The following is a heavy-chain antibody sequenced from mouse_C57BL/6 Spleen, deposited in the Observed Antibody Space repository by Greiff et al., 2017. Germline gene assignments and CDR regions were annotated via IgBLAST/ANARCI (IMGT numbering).Heavy chain of an antibody. V-gene: IGHV1-81*01. J-gene: IGHJ2*01. CDR3: AREAGDY. D-gene: IGHD4-1*01. Sequence: VKLMESGAELARPGASVKLSCKASGYTFTSYGISWVKQRTGQGLEWIGEIYPRSGNTYYNEKFKGKATLTAAKASSTAYMELRSLTSEDSAVYFCAREAGDYWGQGTTLTVSS. CDR2: IYPRSGNT. CDR1: GYTFTSYG.